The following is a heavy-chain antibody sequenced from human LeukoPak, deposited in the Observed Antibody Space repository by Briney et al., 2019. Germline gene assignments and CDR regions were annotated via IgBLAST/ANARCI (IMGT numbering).Heavy chain of an antibody. CDR1: GGSISSSSYY. Sequence: PSETLSLTCTVSGGSISSSSYYWGWIRQPPGKGLEWIGSIYYSGSTYYNPSLKSRVTISVDTSKNQFSLKLSSVTAADTAVYYCARDPSVAYDFWSGYTTNANWFDPWGQGTLVTVSS. V-gene: IGHV4-39*07. J-gene: IGHJ5*02. CDR3: ARDPSVAYDFWSGYTTNANWFDP. CDR2: IYYSGST. D-gene: IGHD3-3*01.